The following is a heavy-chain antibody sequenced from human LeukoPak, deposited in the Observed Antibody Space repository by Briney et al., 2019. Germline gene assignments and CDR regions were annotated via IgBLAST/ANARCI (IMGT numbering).Heavy chain of an antibody. V-gene: IGHV1-2*02. CDR2: INPNSWGP. CDR3: ARGDIVVVTAVNWFDP. D-gene: IGHD2-2*01. CDR1: GYTFTRYY. Sequence: ASAKVSCQASGYTFTRYYMHWVGQAPGQGLEWMGWINPNSWGPNFAPKFQGRVTMTRDTSISTAYMELSRLRSDDTAVYSCARGDIVVVTAVNWFDPWGQGTLVTVSS. J-gene: IGHJ5*02.